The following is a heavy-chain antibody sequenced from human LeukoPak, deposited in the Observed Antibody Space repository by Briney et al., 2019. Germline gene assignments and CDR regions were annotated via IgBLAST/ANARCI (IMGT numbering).Heavy chain of an antibody. Sequence: SETQSLTCAVYGGSFSGYYWRWIRHPPGKGLECIGEINHSGSTNYNPSLKSRVTISVDTSKYQFSLKLTSVTAADTAVYYCARGRDSSGWYDDYWGQGTLVTVSS. CDR3: ARGRDSSGWYDDY. CDR2: INHSGST. V-gene: IGHV4-34*01. CDR1: GGSFSGYY. D-gene: IGHD6-19*01. J-gene: IGHJ4*02.